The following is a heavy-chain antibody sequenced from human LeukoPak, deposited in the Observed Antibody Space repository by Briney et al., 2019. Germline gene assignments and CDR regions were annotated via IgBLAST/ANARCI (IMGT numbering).Heavy chain of an antibody. D-gene: IGHD6-19*01. CDR2: ISNSGST. CDR3: ASHWGFGSGTYDY. Sequence: PSETLSLTCTVSGGSISSYYWSWIRQPPGKGLEWIGYISNSGSTNYNPSLKSRVTISADTSKNQLSVKLSSVTAAGTAVYYCASHWGFGSGTYDYWGQGILVTVSS. CDR1: GGSISSYY. J-gene: IGHJ4*02. V-gene: IGHV4-59*01.